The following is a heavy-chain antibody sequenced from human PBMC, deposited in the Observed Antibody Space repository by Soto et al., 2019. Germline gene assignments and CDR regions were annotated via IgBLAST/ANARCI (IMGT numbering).Heavy chain of an antibody. CDR1: GGTVSSYT. CDR2: IIPILGIA. CDR3: AREWGSGWFDY. Sequence: SAKVSCKASGGTVSSYTISWVRQAPGQGLEWMGRIIPILGIANYAQKFQGRVTITADKSTSTAYMELSSLRSEDTAVYYCAREWGSGWFDYWGQGTLVTVSS. J-gene: IGHJ4*02. V-gene: IGHV1-69*04. D-gene: IGHD6-19*01.